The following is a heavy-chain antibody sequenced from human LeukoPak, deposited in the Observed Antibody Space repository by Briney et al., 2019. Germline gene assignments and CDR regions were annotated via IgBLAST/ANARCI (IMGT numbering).Heavy chain of an antibody. D-gene: IGHD5-18*01. CDR1: GGSFSGYY. J-gene: IGHJ4*02. V-gene: IGHV4-34*01. CDR3: ARGRAAMVPFDY. CDR2: INHSGST. Sequence: PSETLSLTCVVYGGSFSGYYWIWIRQPPGKGLEWIGEINHSGSTNYNPSLKSRVTMSVDTSKNQFSLKLSSVTAADTAVYYCARGRAAMVPFDYWGQGTLVTVSS.